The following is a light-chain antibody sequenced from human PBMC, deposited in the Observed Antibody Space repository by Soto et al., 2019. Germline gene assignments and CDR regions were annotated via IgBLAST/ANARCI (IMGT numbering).Light chain of an antibody. J-gene: IGKJ1*01. CDR1: QTISSW. V-gene: IGKV1-39*01. Sequence: DIQMTQSPSTLSGSVGDRVTITCRASQTISSWLAWYQQKPGKAPKLLIYSASSLQSGVPSRFSGSGSGTDFTLTISSLQPEDFATYYCQQSDSRSWTFGQGAKVDIK. CDR2: SAS. CDR3: QQSDSRSWT.